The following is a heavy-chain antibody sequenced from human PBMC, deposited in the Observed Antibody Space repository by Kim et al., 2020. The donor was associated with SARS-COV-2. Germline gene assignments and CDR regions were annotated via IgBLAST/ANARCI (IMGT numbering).Heavy chain of an antibody. Sequence: SETLSLTCSVSGGSIISDYYHWGWIRQPPGKGLEWIGNVFYTGYTDYNPSLNSRATISVDTSKNHLSLKVTSVTAADTAVYFCASWRGGTNYGGFDYWG. CDR1: GGSIISDYYH. D-gene: IGHD4-17*01. J-gene: IGHJ4*01. CDR3: ASWRGGTNYGGFDY. V-gene: IGHV4-39*01. CDR2: VFYTGYT.